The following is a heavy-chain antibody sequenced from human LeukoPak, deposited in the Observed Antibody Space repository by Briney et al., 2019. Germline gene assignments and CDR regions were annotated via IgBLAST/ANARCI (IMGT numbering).Heavy chain of an antibody. J-gene: IGHJ4*02. CDR1: GFTFNRYG. Sequence: ASVKVSCKTSGFTFNRYGISWLRQAPGQGLEWMAWISAYNGDTKYAQKFQDRLTLTTDTSTTTAYMELRSLRSDDTAVYYCARDPSNTSGFYASADYWGQGTLVTVSS. D-gene: IGHD6-19*01. CDR3: ARDPSNTSGFYASADY. V-gene: IGHV1-18*01. CDR2: ISAYNGDT.